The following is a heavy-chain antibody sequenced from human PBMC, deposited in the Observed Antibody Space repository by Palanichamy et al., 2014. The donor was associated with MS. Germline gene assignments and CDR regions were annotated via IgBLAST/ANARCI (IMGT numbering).Heavy chain of an antibody. Sequence: QLQLQESGPGLVKPSETLSLTCTVSGGSISSSSYYWGWIRQPPGKGLEWIGSIYYSGSTYYNPSLKSRVTISVDTSKNQFSLKLSSVTAADTAVYYCARLGPYLGQLGPDYYYGMDVWGQGTTVTVSS. D-gene: IGHD6-6*01. CDR3: ARLGPYLGQLGPDYYYGMDV. CDR1: GGSISSSSYY. J-gene: IGHJ6*02. V-gene: IGHV4-39*01. CDR2: IYYSGST.